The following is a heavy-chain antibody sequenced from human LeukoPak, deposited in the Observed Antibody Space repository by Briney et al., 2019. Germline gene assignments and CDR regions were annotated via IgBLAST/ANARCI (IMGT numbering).Heavy chain of an antibody. D-gene: IGHD1-26*01. Sequence: ASVKVSCKVSGCTLTELSMHWVRPAPGKGLEWMGGFDPEDGETIYAQKFQGRVTMTEDTSTDTAYIELSSLRSEDTAVYYCATQGRSGSYDYWGEGTLVTVSS. CDR3: ATQGRSGSYDY. CDR2: FDPEDGET. CDR1: GCTLTELS. J-gene: IGHJ4*02. V-gene: IGHV1-24*01.